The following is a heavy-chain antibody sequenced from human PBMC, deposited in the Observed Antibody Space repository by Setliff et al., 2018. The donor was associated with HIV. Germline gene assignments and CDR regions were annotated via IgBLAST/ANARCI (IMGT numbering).Heavy chain of an antibody. D-gene: IGHD5-12*01. V-gene: IGHV4-30-2*01. CDR2: IYHSGST. J-gene: IGHJ3*01. CDR3: VRSGYSGHFDV. Sequence: SQTLSLTCAVSGGSISSGCYSWNWIRQPPGKGLEWIGYIYHSGSTFYNPSLKSRVTISVDRSKNQFSLKLSSVTAADTAVYYCVRSGYSGHFDVWGQGKMVTVSS. CDR1: GGSISSGCYS.